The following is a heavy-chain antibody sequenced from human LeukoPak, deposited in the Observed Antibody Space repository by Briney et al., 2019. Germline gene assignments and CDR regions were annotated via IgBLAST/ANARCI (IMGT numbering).Heavy chain of an antibody. J-gene: IGHJ5*02. V-gene: IGHV3-33*01. CDR1: GFTFSSYG. CDR3: ARGVRYCSSTSCYFPVAGPLSDNWFDP. CDR2: IWYDGSNK. D-gene: IGHD2-2*01. Sequence: PGRSLRLSCAASGFTFSSYGMHWVRQAPGKGLEWVAVIWYDGSNKYYADSVKGRFTISRDNSKNTLYLQMNSLRAEDTAVYYCARGVRYCSSTSCYFPVAGPLSDNWFDPWGQGTLVTVSS.